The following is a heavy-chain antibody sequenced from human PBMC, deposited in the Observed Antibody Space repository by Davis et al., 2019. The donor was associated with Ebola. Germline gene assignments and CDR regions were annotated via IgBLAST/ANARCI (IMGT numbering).Heavy chain of an antibody. J-gene: IGHJ6*02. CDR1: GDSVSRNSAA. V-gene: IGHV6-1*01. Sequence: SQTLSLTCAISGDSVSRNSAAWNWIRQSPSRGLEWLGRTYYRSKWYNDYAVSVKSRITINPDTSKNQFSLQLNSVTPEDTAVYYCARAGRVVVVPAAILVIAARDAYYYGMDVWGQGTTVTVSS. CDR3: ARAGRVVVVPAAILVIAARDAYYYGMDV. CDR2: TYYRSKWYN. D-gene: IGHD2-2*02.